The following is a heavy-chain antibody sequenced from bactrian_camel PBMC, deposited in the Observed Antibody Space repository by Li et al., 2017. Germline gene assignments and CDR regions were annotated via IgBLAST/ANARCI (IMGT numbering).Heavy chain of an antibody. CDR1: ARSYCM. V-gene: IGHV3S53*01. J-gene: IGHJ4*01. D-gene: IGHD3*01. CDR2: IGSADPT. Sequence: HVQLVESGGGSVQAGGSLRLSCDYTARSYCMGWFRQAPGKEREGVAEIGSADPTAYADVVKGRFTISKDSAKNAVYLQMNSLQPDDAGVYYCAAEPKGSRRWVGYAWKCQGQGTQVPSP.